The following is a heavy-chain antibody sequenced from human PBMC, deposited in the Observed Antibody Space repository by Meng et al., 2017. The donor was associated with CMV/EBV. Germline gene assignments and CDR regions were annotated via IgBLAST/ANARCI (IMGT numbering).Heavy chain of an antibody. V-gene: IGHV2-5*01. D-gene: IGHD2-21*01. CDR1: GFSLSTSGGG. CDR3: ARTYCGDDCYPYYFDY. J-gene: IGHJ4*02. CDR2: IYWNDDK. Sequence: SGPTLVKPTQTLTLTCTFSGFSLSTSGGGVGWIRQPPGKALEWLALIYWNDDKRYSPSLKSRLTITKDTSKNQVVLTMTNMDPVDTATYYCARTYCGDDCYPYYFDYWGQGTLVTVSS.